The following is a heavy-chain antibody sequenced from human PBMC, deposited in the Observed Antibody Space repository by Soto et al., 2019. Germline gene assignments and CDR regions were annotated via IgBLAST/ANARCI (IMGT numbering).Heavy chain of an antibody. CDR3: AAGTAMVTYYYYYGMDV. Sequence: GAPVKGSCKASWFTFTSSALQWVRQARGQRLEWIGWIVVGSGNTNYAQKFQERVTITRDMSTSTAYMELSSLRSEDTAVYYCAAGTAMVTYYYYYGMDVWGQGTTVTVSS. CDR1: WFTFTSSA. J-gene: IGHJ6*02. CDR2: IVVGSGNT. D-gene: IGHD5-18*01. V-gene: IGHV1-58*01.